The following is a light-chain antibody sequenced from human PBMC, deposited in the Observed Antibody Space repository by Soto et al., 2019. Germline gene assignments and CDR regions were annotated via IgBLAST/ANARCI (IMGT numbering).Light chain of an antibody. V-gene: IGLV2-8*01. CDR3: SSYGGSNNLV. CDR2: EVS. J-gene: IGLJ3*02. CDR1: SSDVGAYNY. Sequence: QSALTQPPSASGSPGQSVTISCTGTSSDVGAYNYVSWYQQHPGKAPKLMIYEVSKRPSGVPDRFSGSKSGNTASLTVSGLQDEDEADFYCSSYGGSNNLVFGGGTKLTVL.